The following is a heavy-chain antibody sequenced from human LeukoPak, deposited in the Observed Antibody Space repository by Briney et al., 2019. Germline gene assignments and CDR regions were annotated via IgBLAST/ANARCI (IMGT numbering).Heavy chain of an antibody. CDR1: GGSISSGGYS. V-gene: IGHV4-30-2*01. CDR3: ARSSNRGIWYFDL. CDR2: IYHSGST. D-gene: IGHD1-14*01. Sequence: SQTLSLTCAVSGGSISSGGYSWSWIRQPPGKGLEWIGYIYHSGSTYYNPSLKSRVTISVDRSKNQFSLKQSSVTAADTAVYYCARSSNRGIWYFDLWGRGTLVTVSS. J-gene: IGHJ2*01.